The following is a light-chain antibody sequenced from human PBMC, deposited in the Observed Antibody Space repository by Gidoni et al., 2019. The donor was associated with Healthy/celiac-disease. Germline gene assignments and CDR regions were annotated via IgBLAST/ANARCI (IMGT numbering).Light chain of an antibody. Sequence: DIEMTQSPSSLSASAGDRVTITCRASQSISSYLICYQQKPGNAPKLLIYAASSLQSGVPSRFIGSGSGTDFTLPISSLLPEDFSTYYCQQSYSTPPETFGQXTKVEIK. CDR2: AAS. J-gene: IGKJ1*01. CDR3: QQSYSTPPET. V-gene: IGKV1-39*01. CDR1: QSISSY.